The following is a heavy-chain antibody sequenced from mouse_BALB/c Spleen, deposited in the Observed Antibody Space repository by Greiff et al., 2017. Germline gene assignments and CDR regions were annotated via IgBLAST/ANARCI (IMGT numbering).Heavy chain of an antibody. CDR3: ARQNWAYAMDY. J-gene: IGHJ4*01. D-gene: IGHD4-1*01. Sequence: EVMLVESGGGLVKPGGSLKLSCAASGFTFSSYAMSWVRQTPEKRLEWVATISSGGSYTYYPDSVKGRFTISRDNAKNTLYLQMSSLRSEDTAMYYCARQNWAYAMDYWGQGTSVTVSS. V-gene: IGHV5-9-3*01. CDR2: ISSGGSYT. CDR1: GFTFSSYA.